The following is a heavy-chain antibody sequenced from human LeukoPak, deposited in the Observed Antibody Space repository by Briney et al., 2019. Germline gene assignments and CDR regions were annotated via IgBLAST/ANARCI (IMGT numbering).Heavy chain of an antibody. CDR1: GYTFSNFG. J-gene: IGHJ4*02. CDR2: ISGNNDNP. V-gene: IGHV1-18*01. CDR3: ARDGTSTDDY. D-gene: IGHD2-2*01. Sequence: ASVKVSCKASGYTFSNFGINWVRQAPGQGLEWIAWISGNNDNPNYGQKFQGRVTVTTDSSTSTAYMELRNLRSDDTAVYYCARDGTSTDDYWGQGTLVTVSS.